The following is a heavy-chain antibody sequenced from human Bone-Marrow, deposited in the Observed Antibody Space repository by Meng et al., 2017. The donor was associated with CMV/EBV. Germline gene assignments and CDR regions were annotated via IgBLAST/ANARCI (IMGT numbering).Heavy chain of an antibody. CDR3: TRPKYYYDSSGYSPFDY. D-gene: IGHD3-22*01. CDR1: FGGSA. Sequence: FGGSARHWVRQASGKGLESVGRIRSKANSYATAYAASVKGRFTISRDDSKNTAYLQMNSLKTEDTAVYYCTRPKYYYDSSGYSPFDYWGQGTLVTVSS. CDR2: IRSKANSYAT. V-gene: IGHV3-73*01. J-gene: IGHJ4*02.